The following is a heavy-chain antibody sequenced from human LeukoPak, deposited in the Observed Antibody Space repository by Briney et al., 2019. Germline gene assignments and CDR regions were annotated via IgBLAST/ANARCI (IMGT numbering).Heavy chain of an antibody. J-gene: IGHJ4*02. CDR1: GFTFSSYA. Sequence: GGSLRLSCAASGFTFSSYAMSWVRQAPGRGLEWVSVIYTGGSTYYADSVKGRFTISGDNSKNTLFLQMSRLRAEDTAVYYCARGGELPSAFDYWGQGTLVTVSS. V-gene: IGHV3-23*03. D-gene: IGHD1-26*01. CDR3: ARGGELPSAFDY. CDR2: IYTGGST.